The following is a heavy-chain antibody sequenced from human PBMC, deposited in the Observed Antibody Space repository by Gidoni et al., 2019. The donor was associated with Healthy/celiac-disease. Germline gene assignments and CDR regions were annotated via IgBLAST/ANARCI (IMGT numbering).Heavy chain of an antibody. CDR2: IKSKTDGGTT. V-gene: IGHV3-15*01. CDR1: GFTFSNAW. J-gene: IGHJ4*02. CDR3: TTDYHYTAMGAFDY. D-gene: IGHD5-18*01. Sequence: EVQLVESGGGLVKPGGSLRLSCAASGFTFSNAWMSWVRQAPGKGLEWVGRIKSKTDGGTTDYAAPVKGRFTISRDDSKNTLYLQMNSLKTEDTAVYYCTTDYHYTAMGAFDYWGQGTLVTVSS.